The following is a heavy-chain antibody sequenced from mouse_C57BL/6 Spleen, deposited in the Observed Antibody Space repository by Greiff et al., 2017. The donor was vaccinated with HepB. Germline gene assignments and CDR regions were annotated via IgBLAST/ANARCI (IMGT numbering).Heavy chain of an antibody. J-gene: IGHJ1*03. Sequence: VQLQQSGAELARPGASVKMSCKASGYTFTSYTMHWVKQRPGQGLEWIGYINPSSGYTKYNQKFKDKATLTADKSSSTAYMQLSSLTSEDSAVYYCARRGAYYSNYDWYFDVWGTGTTVTVSS. D-gene: IGHD2-5*01. V-gene: IGHV1-4*01. CDR1: GYTFTSYT. CDR3: ARRGAYYSNYDWYFDV. CDR2: INPSSGYT.